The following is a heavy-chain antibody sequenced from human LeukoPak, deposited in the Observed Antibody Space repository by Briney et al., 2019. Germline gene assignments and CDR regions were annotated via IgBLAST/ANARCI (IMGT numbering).Heavy chain of an antibody. J-gene: IGHJ4*02. CDR1: GGTFSSYA. D-gene: IGHD3-10*01. CDR2: IIPIFGTA. Sequence: GASVKVSCKASGGTFSSYAIGWVRQAPGQGLEWMGGIIPIFGTANYAQKFQGRVTITADESTSTAYMELSSLRSEGTAVYYCARCALWFGELTYYFDYWGQGTLVTVSS. CDR3: ARCALWFGELTYYFDY. V-gene: IGHV1-69*13.